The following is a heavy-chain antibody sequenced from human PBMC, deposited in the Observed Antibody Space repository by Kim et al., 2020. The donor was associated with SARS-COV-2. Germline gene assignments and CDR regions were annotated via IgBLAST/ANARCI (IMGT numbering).Heavy chain of an antibody. V-gene: IGHV3-74*01. D-gene: IGHD3-10*01. CDR2: INSDGSST. CDR3: VRGGPSGDFDY. CDR1: GFTFSKYW. Sequence: GGSLRLSCEVSGFTFSKYWIHWVRQAPGKGLVWVSRINSDGSSTFYADSVRGRFTFSRDNAKNTLSLQMNSLRAEDTAVYYCVRGGPSGDFDYWGQGTLGSVS. J-gene: IGHJ4*02.